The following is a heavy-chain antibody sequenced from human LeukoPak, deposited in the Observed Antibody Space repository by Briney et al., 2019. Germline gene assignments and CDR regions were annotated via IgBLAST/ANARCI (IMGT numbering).Heavy chain of an antibody. Sequence: PGGSLRLSCAASGFTFNKYSFHWVRQAPGKGLEWVAVISDDGNNKYYVDSVKGRFTIPRDNSKNTLYLQMNGLRTEDTAMYFCARSYRYSGWKYFDYWGQGTLVTVSS. CDR2: ISDDGNNK. J-gene: IGHJ4*02. CDR3: ARSYRYSGWKYFDY. V-gene: IGHV3-30-3*01. D-gene: IGHD5-12*01. CDR1: GFTFNKYS.